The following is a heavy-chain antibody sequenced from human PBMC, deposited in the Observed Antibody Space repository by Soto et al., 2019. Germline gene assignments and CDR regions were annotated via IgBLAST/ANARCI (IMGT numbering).Heavy chain of an antibody. CDR1: GYTFTSYD. V-gene: IGHV1-8*01. Sequence: QVQLVQSGAEVKKPGASVKVSCKASGYTFTSYDINWVRQATGQGLEWMGWMNPNSGNTGYAQKFQGRVTMTRNTSIGTAYMELSSRRSEDTAVYYCARLNFQTHGDQVWFDPWGQGTLVTVSS. CDR2: MNPNSGNT. J-gene: IGHJ5*02. CDR3: ARLNFQTHGDQVWFDP. D-gene: IGHD4-17*01.